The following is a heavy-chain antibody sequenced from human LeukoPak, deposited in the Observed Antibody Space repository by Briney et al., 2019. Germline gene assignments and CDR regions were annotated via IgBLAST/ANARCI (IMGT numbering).Heavy chain of an antibody. Sequence: GGSLRLSCAASGFIFSNYAMSWVRQAPGKGLEWVSVISGSGASTQSAGSAKGRFTISRDNSKNILYLQMNSLRAEDTAVYYCAVTGRHYSGNWGQGTLVTVSS. V-gene: IGHV3-23*01. J-gene: IGHJ4*02. CDR3: AVTGRHYSGN. D-gene: IGHD7-27*01. CDR2: ISGSGAST. CDR1: GFIFSNYA.